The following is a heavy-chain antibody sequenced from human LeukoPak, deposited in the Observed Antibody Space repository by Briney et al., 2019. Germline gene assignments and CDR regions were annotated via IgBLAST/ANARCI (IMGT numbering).Heavy chain of an antibody. D-gene: IGHD3-9*01. V-gene: IGHV1-69*06. Sequence: GASVKVSCKASGYTFTGYYMHWVRQAPGQELEWMGGIIPIFGTANYAQKFQGRVTITADKSTSTAYMELSSLRSEDTAVYYCARYSYDILTGYLIYDNWFDPWGQGTLVTVSS. CDR2: IIPIFGTA. CDR1: GYTFTGYY. CDR3: ARYSYDILTGYLIYDNWFDP. J-gene: IGHJ5*02.